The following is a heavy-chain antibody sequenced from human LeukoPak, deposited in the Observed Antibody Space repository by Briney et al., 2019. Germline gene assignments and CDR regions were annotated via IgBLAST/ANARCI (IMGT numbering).Heavy chain of an antibody. D-gene: IGHD6-19*01. Sequence: GASVKVSFKASGYTFTVYYMHWVRQAPGQGLEWMGWINPNSGGTNYAQKFQGWVTMTRDTSISTAYMELSRLTFDDTAIYYCARGAAGYSGGFGGGMDVWGKGTTVTVSS. CDR2: INPNSGGT. CDR3: ARGAAGYSGGFGGGMDV. J-gene: IGHJ6*04. V-gene: IGHV1-2*04. CDR1: GYTFTVYY.